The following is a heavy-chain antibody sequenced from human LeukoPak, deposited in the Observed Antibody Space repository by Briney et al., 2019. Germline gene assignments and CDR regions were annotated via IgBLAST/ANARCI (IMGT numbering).Heavy chain of an antibody. Sequence: SETLSLTCTVSGGSISSYYWSWIRQPPGKGLEWIGYIYYSGSPTYNPSLKSRVTISVDTSKKQLSLKLSSVTAADTAVYYCARHQDVGAIAFDYWGQGTLVTVSS. CDR3: ARHQDVGAIAFDY. J-gene: IGHJ4*02. CDR1: GGSISSYY. D-gene: IGHD1-26*01. CDR2: IYYSGSP. V-gene: IGHV4-59*08.